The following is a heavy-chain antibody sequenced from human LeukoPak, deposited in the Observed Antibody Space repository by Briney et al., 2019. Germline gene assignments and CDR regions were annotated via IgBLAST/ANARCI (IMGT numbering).Heavy chain of an antibody. V-gene: IGHV4-61*01. CDR2: IYYSGST. Sequence: KPSETLSLTCTVSGGSVSSGSYYWSWIRQPPGKGQEWIGYIYYSGSTNYNPSLKSRVTISVDTSKNQFSLKLSSVTAADTAVYYCARVPSITIFGVVTPYYFDYWGQGTLVTVSS. CDR1: GGSVSSGSYY. J-gene: IGHJ4*02. D-gene: IGHD3-3*01. CDR3: ARVPSITIFGVVTPYYFDY.